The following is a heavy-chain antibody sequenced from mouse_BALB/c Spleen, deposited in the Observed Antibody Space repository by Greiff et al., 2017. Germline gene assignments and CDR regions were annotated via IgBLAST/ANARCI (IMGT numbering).Heavy chain of an antibody. CDR1: GFAFSSYD. CDR3: ARHENYDYEGYYFDY. J-gene: IGHJ2*01. CDR2: ISSGGGST. V-gene: IGHV5-12-1*01. D-gene: IGHD2-4*01. Sequence: EVMLVESGGGLVKPGGSLKLSCAASGFAFSSYDMSWVRQTPEKRLEWVAYISSGGGSTYYPDTVKGRFTISRDNAKNTLYLQMSSLKSEDTAMYYCARHENYDYEGYYFDYWGQGTTLTVSS.